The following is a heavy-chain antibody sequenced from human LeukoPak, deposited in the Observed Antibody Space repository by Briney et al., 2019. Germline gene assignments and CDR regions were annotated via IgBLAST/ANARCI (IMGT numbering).Heavy chain of an antibody. D-gene: IGHD2-2*01. V-gene: IGHV1-18*01. CDR2: ITAYNGNT. CDR1: GYTFTSYG. J-gene: IGHJ5*02. Sequence: ASVKVSCKASGYTFTSYGISWVRQAPGQGVEWRGCITAYNGNTNHAQKLQGRATMTTDTSTSTAYMELRSLRSDDTAVYYCARALGYCSSTSCYLTWFDPWGQGTPVTVSS. CDR3: ARALGYCSSTSCYLTWFDP.